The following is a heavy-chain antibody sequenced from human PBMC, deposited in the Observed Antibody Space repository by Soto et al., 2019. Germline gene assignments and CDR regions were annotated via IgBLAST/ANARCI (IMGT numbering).Heavy chain of an antibody. D-gene: IGHD4-17*01. CDR3: AKDSARGGVTTKSPYSN. J-gene: IGHJ4*02. CDR2: ISYDGSNK. V-gene: IGHV3-30*18. CDR1: GFTFSSYG. Sequence: QVQLVESGGGVVQPGRSLRLSCAASGFTFSSYGMHWVRQAPGKGLEWVAVISYDGSNKYYADSVKGRFTISRDNSKNTLYLQMNSLRAEDTAVYYCAKDSARGGVTTKSPYSNWGQGTLVTVSS.